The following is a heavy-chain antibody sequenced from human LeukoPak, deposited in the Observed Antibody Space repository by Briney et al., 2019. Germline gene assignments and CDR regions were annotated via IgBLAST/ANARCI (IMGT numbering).Heavy chain of an antibody. CDR2: ISYDGSNK. J-gene: IGHJ6*02. CDR1: GFTFSSYA. CDR3: AKDEGWLQLGYYYGMDV. V-gene: IGHV3-30*18. Sequence: GRSLRLSCAASGFTFSSYAKHWVRQAPGKGLEWVAVISYDGSNKYYADSVKGRFTISRDNSKNTLYLQMNSLRPEDTAVYYCAKDEGWLQLGYYYGMDVWGQGTTVTVSS. D-gene: IGHD5-24*01.